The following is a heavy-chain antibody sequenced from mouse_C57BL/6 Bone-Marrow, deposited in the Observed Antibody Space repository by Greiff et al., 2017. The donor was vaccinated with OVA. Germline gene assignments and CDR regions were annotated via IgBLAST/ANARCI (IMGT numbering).Heavy chain of an antibody. J-gene: IGHJ2*01. CDR2: IHPNSGST. D-gene: IGHD1-1*01. CDR3: ARDNYGSSYRYFDY. Sequence: QVQLKQPGAELVKPGASVKLSCKASGYTFTSYWMHWVKQRPGQGLEWIGMIHPNSGSTNYNEKFKSKATLTVDKSSSTAYMQLSSLTSEDSAVYYCARDNYGSSYRYFDYWGQGTTLTVSS. V-gene: IGHV1-64*01. CDR1: GYTFTSYW.